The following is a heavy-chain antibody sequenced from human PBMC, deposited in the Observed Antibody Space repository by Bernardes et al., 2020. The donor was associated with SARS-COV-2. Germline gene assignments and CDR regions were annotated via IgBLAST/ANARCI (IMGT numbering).Heavy chain of an antibody. J-gene: IGHJ3*02. V-gene: IGHV4-59*01. D-gene: IGHD5-12*01. CDR1: GGSISSYY. Sequence: LSLTCTVSGGSISSYYWSWIRQPPGKGLEWIGYIYYSGSTNYNPSLKSRVTISVDTSKNQFSLKLSSVTAADTAVYYCARDSFRWLQQWGAFDIWGQGTMVTVSS. CDR3: ARDSFRWLQQWGAFDI. CDR2: IYYSGST.